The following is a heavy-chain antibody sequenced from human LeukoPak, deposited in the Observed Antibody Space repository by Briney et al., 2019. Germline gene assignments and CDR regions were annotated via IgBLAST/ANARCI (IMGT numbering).Heavy chain of an antibody. D-gene: IGHD3-16*01. J-gene: IGHJ5*02. CDR3: ARDMIILQS. CDR2: IKQDGSEK. CDR1: GFIFSNYW. V-gene: IGHV3-7*04. Sequence: GGSLRLSCSASGFIFSNYWMNWVRQAPGKGLEWVANIKQDGSEKYYVDSVKGRFTISRDNAKKSMYLQMNSLRAEDTAVYFCARDMIILQSWGQGTLVTVSS.